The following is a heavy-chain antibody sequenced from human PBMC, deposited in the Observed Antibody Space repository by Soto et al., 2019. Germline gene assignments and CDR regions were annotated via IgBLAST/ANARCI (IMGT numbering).Heavy chain of an antibody. J-gene: IGHJ4*02. CDR3: ARVVTYDSSGFDY. CDR2: IYYSGST. CDR1: GGSISSGGYY. Sequence: PSETLSLTCTVSGGSISSGGYYWSWICQHPGKGLEWIGYIYYSGSTYYNPSLKSRVTISVDTSKNQFSLKLSSVTAADTAVYYCARVVTYDSSGFDYWGQGTLVTVSS. D-gene: IGHD3-22*01. V-gene: IGHV4-31*03.